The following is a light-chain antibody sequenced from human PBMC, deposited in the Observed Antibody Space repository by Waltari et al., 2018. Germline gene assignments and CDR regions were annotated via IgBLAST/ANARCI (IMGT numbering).Light chain of an antibody. CDR2: GAS. CDR1: QSVSSN. V-gene: IGKV3-15*01. Sequence: EIVMTQSPATLSVSPGERATLSCRARQSVSSNVAWYQQKPGQAPRLLIHGASTRATGIPARFSGSGSGTEFTLTISSLQSEDFAVYYCQQYNNWPPGAFGQGTKVEIK. J-gene: IGKJ1*01. CDR3: QQYNNWPPGA.